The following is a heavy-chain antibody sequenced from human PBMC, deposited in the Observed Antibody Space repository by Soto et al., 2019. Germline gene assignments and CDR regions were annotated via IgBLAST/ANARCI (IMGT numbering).Heavy chain of an antibody. CDR1: GYSFTSYW. D-gene: IGHD2-15*01. Sequence: GASVKVSCKASGYSFTSYWIGWVRQMPGKGLEWMGIIYPGDSDTRYSPSFQGQVTISADKSISTAYLQWSSLKASDTAMYYCARNQGYCSGGSCYHNWFDPWGQGTLVTVSS. CDR2: IYPGDSDT. J-gene: IGHJ5*02. V-gene: IGHV5-51*03. CDR3: ARNQGYCSGGSCYHNWFDP.